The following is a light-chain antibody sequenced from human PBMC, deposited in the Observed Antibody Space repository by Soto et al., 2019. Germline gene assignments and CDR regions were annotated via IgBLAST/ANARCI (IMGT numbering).Light chain of an antibody. J-gene: IGKJ1*01. Sequence: DIQTTQSPSSLSASVGDRVTITCRASQGIANYLAWYQHKPGKVPNLLIYAASTLQSGVPSRFSGGGSGTDFTLTISSLQPEDVATYYCQKYNSAPRTFGQGTKVEIK. V-gene: IGKV1-27*01. CDR1: QGIANY. CDR3: QKYNSAPRT. CDR2: AAS.